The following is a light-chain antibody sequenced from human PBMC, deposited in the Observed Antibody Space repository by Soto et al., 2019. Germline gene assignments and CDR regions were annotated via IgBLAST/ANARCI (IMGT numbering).Light chain of an antibody. V-gene: IGKV3-15*01. Sequence: ILMTQSPVTLSVSPGDSATLSCRASQSIGSNLAWYQQKPAQAPRLLIYAASTRVTGLPGRLSGRGSGTEFTLTLRGLQSEDFAIDYCQRYTHWPPITFGQGTRLEIK. CDR1: QSIGSN. CDR3: QRYTHWPPIT. J-gene: IGKJ5*01. CDR2: AAS.